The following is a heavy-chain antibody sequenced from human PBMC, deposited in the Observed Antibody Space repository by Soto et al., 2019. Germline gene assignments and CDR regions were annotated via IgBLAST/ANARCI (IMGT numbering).Heavy chain of an antibody. J-gene: IGHJ4*02. Sequence: SVKVSCKASGGTFSSYAISWVRQAPGQGLEWMGGIIPIFGTANYAQKFQGRVTITADESTSTAYMELSSLRSEETAVYYCARVGPGYSSSWYGGYWGQGTLVTVSS. D-gene: IGHD6-13*01. CDR3: ARVGPGYSSSWYGGY. V-gene: IGHV1-69*13. CDR1: GGTFSSYA. CDR2: IIPIFGTA.